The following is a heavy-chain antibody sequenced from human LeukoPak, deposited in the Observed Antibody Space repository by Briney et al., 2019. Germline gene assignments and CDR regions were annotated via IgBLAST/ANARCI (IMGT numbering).Heavy chain of an antibody. D-gene: IGHD3-22*01. V-gene: IGHV3-23*01. CDR3: AKDPYYYDGSGYYYEYFLH. J-gene: IGHJ1*01. CDR1: GFTFSNYA. CDR2: ITDSGGRT. Sequence: GGSLRLSCAASGFTFSNYAMNWVRQAPGKGLEWVSTITDSGGRTFYADSLKGRFTISRDNSKKMLYLQMNSLRAEDTAVYYCAKDPYYYDGSGYYYEYFLHWGQAPWSPSPQ.